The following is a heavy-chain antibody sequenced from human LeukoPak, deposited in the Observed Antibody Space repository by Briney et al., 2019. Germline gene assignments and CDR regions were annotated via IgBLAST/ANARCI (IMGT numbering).Heavy chain of an antibody. Sequence: GGSLRLSCAASGFPFNAYWMTWVRQAPGKGLEWVANIRQDGDTKYYVDSVKGRFTISRDNAMNSLYLQLNSLRAEDTAIYYCARSLPYGTTWYGRSDFWGQGTLVTVSS. CDR3: ARSLPYGTTWYGRSDF. J-gene: IGHJ4*02. D-gene: IGHD6-13*01. V-gene: IGHV3-7*03. CDR2: IRQDGDTK. CDR1: GFPFNAYW.